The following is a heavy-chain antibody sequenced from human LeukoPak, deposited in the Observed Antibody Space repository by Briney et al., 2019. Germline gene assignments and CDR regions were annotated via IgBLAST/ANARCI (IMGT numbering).Heavy chain of an antibody. CDR3: ARVGVSYDSSGYYDY. D-gene: IGHD3-22*01. V-gene: IGHV3-30*03. J-gene: IGHJ4*02. Sequence: GGSLRLSCAASGFTFSSYGMHWDRQAPGKGLEWVAVISYDGSNKYYADSVKGRFTISRDNSKNTLYLQMNSLRAEDTAVYYCARVGVSYDSSGYYDYWGQGTLVTVSS. CDR1: GFTFSSYG. CDR2: ISYDGSNK.